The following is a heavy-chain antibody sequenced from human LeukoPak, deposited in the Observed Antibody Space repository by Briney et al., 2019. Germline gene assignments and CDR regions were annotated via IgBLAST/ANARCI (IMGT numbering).Heavy chain of an antibody. V-gene: IGHV1-2*02. CDR3: AAVAGLGNAFDI. CDR2: INPNSGGT. CDR1: GYTFTGYY. D-gene: IGHD6-19*01. Sequence: ASVKVSCKASGYTFTGYYMHWVRQAPGQGLEWMGWINPNSGGTNYAQKFQGRVTMTRDTSISTAYMELSRLRPDDTAVYYCAAVAGLGNAFDIWGQGTMVTVSS. J-gene: IGHJ3*02.